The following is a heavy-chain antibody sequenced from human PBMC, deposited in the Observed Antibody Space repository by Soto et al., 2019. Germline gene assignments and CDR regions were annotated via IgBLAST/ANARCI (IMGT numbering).Heavy chain of an antibody. CDR3: EAGVTTLDY. J-gene: IGHJ4*02. D-gene: IGHD4-17*01. CDR2: LEYEEDER. V-gene: IGHV1-24*01. Sequence: QVQLIQSGTEVKRPGASVKVSCKVSGNTLSGLPMHWVRQAPGKGLEWMGSLEYEEDERNFAHRFEGRVTVTEDTSTDTAYMDLSSLKSEDKSVYYCEAGVTTLDYLGQGTLVTV. CDR1: GNTLSGLP.